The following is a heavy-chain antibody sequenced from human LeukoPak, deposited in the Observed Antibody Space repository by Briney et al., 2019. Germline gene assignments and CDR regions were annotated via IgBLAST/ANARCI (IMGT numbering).Heavy chain of an antibody. CDR3: TRPRSTSTEYYGLNV. D-gene: IGHD6-6*01. J-gene: IGHJ6*02. V-gene: IGHV6-1*01. CDR2: TYYRSKWTT. CDR1: GDTVSSNTAA. Sequence: SQTLSLTCAISGDTVSSNTAAWNWIRQSPSRGLEWLGRTYYRSKWTTDYAVSVQNRITIKPDTSTNQFSLQLRSATPEDTAVYYCTRPRSTSTEYYGLNVWGQGTTGTGSS.